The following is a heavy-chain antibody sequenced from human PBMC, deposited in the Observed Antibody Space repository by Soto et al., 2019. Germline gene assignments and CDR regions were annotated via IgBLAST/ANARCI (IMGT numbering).Heavy chain of an antibody. V-gene: IGHV3-30-3*01. D-gene: IGHD2-2*01. CDR2: ISHDGINK. J-gene: IGHJ4*02. Sequence: XGSLIISCAASGFTFSSYAMNWVRQAPGKGLEWVALISHDGINKYYADSVRGRFTISRDSSTNTLYLQMNSLRAADTAVYYCGRCTSTSCHLGSDYWGQGTLVTVSS. CDR1: GFTFSSYA. CDR3: GRCTSTSCHLGSDY.